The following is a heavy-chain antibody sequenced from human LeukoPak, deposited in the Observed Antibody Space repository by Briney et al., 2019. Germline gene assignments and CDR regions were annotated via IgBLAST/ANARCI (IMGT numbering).Heavy chain of an antibody. D-gene: IGHD5-18*01. J-gene: IGHJ4*02. CDR1: GFTFSSYA. V-gene: IGHV3-23*01. CDR2: ISGSGGST. CDR3: AKGRYSYGFLGSDYFDY. Sequence: PGGSLRLSCAASGFTFSSYAMHWVRQAPGKGLEWVSAISGSGGSTYYADSVKGRFTISRDNSKNTLYLQMNSLRAEDTAVYYCAKGRYSYGFLGSDYFDYWGQGTLVTVSS.